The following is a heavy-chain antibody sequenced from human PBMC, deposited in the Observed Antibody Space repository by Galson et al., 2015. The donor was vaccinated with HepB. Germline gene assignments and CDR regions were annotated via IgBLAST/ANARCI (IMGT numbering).Heavy chain of an antibody. D-gene: IGHD1-26*01. CDR3: AKDGPLNSGSPPTPDY. CDR1: GFPFSRNA. J-gene: IGHJ4*02. Sequence: SLRLSCAASGFPFSRNAMSWVRQAPGKGLEWVSSMSGIGNAHYADSVKGRFTISRDNSKNIVFLQMNSLTAEDTATYYCAKDGPLNSGSPPTPDYWGQGTLVTVSS. CDR2: MSGIGNA. V-gene: IGHV3-23*01.